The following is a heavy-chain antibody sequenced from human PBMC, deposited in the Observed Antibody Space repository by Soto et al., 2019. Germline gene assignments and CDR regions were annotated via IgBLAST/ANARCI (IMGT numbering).Heavy chain of an antibody. Sequence: QVQLQESGPGLVKPSETLSLTCTVSGGSISSYYWSWIRQPPGKGLEWIGYIYNSGSTNYNPSLKGRVTXXEXTXXNQFSLKLNSMTAADTAVYYCARHNYGSGSTYFDYWGQGTLVTVSS. CDR3: ARHNYGSGSTYFDY. D-gene: IGHD3-10*01. J-gene: IGHJ4*02. CDR2: IYNSGST. CDR1: GGSISSYY. V-gene: IGHV4-59*08.